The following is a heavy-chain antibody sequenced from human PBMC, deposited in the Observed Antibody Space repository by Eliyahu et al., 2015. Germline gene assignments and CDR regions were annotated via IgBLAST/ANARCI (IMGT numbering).Heavy chain of an antibody. CDR2: IWYDGSKK. D-gene: IGHD5-24*01. J-gene: IGHJ4*02. CDR1: GFIFRSYG. Sequence: QVQLVESGGGVVQPGRSLRLSCAAXGFIFRSYGMHWVRQGPGKGLGWVAIIWYDGSKKYYADSVKGRFTISRDNSKNTLDLQMDNLRAEDTAMYYCTRDPPYGYNYFDYWGQGALVTVSS. V-gene: IGHV3-33*01. CDR3: TRDPPYGYNYFDY.